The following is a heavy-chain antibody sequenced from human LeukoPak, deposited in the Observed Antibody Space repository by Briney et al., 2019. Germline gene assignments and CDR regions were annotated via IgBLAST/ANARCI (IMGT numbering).Heavy chain of an antibody. V-gene: IGHV4-31*03. CDR1: GGSLSSGGYY. Sequence: SQTLSLTCPVSGGSLSSGGYYWRWIRQHPGKGLEWIGYIYYSGSTYYNPSLKSRVTISVDTSKNQFSLKLSSVTAADTAVYYCARDDHYGMDVWGQGTTVTVSS. CDR2: IYYSGST. J-gene: IGHJ6*02. CDR3: ARDDHYGMDV.